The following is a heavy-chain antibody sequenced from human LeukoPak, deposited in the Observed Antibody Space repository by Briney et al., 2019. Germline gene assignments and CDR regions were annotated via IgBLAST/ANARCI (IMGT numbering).Heavy chain of an antibody. J-gene: IGHJ5*02. CDR3: ARDRGGYDFWSGYYYWFDP. CDR2: IIPILGIA. CDR1: GGTFSSYA. V-gene: IGHV1-69*04. D-gene: IGHD3-3*01. Sequence: ASVKVSCKASGGTFSSYAISWVRQAPGQGLEWMGRIIPILGIANYAQKFQGRVTITADESTSTAYMELSSLRSEDTAVYYCARDRGGYDFWSGYYYWFDPWGQGTLVTVSS.